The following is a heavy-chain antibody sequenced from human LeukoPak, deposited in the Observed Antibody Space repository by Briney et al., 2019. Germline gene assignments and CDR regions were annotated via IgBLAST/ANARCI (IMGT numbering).Heavy chain of an antibody. J-gene: IGHJ4*02. V-gene: IGHV4-59*01. CDR2: IYYSGST. CDR3: ASSEYSSSSGRYFDY. D-gene: IGHD6-6*01. Sequence: SETLSLTCTVSGGSISSYYWSWIRQPPGKGLEWIGYIYYSGSTNYNPSLKSRVTISVDTSKNQFSLKLSSVTAADTAVYYCASSEYSSSSGRYFDYWGQGTLVTASS. CDR1: GGSISSYY.